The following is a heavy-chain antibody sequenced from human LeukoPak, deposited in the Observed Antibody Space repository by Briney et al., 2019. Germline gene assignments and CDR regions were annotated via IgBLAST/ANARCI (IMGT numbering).Heavy chain of an antibody. J-gene: IGHJ4*02. CDR1: GFTFSNYW. CDR2: INPDGTTT. V-gene: IGHV3-74*01. D-gene: IGHD4-17*01. CDR3: AERHLSYGDSSPIDY. Sequence: GGSLRLSCAASGFTFSNYWVHWVRQAPGMGLVWVSRINPDGTTTSYADSVKGRFTISRDNSKNTLYLQMNSLRAEDTAVYYCAERHLSYGDSSPIDYWGQGTLVTVSS.